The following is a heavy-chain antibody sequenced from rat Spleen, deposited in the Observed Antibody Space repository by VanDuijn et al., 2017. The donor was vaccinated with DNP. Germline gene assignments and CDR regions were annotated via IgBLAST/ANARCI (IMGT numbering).Heavy chain of an antibody. Sequence: EVQLVESGGGLVQPGRSLKLSCAASGFTFIDYYMAWVRQAPKKGLEWVAYIRFDGATTYYGDSVKGRFTISRDNAKSSLYLQMNSLRSEDMATYYCARHPLYGGYMYFDSWGQGVMVTVSS. J-gene: IGHJ2*01. D-gene: IGHD1-11*01. V-gene: IGHV5-22*01. CDR3: ARHPLYGGYMYFDS. CDR1: GFTFIDYY. CDR2: IRFDGATT.